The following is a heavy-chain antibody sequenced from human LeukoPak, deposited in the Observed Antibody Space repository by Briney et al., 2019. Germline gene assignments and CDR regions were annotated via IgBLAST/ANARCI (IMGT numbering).Heavy chain of an antibody. D-gene: IGHD6-13*01. Sequence: TSETLSLTCTVSGYSISSGYYWGWIRPPPGKGLEWIGNIYHSGSTYYNPSLKSRVTISIDTTKNQFSLKLSSVTAADTAIYYCARAYSSSWYLNWFDPWGQGTLVTVSS. V-gene: IGHV4-38-2*02. CDR1: GYSISSGYY. J-gene: IGHJ5*02. CDR3: ARAYSSSWYLNWFDP. CDR2: IYHSGST.